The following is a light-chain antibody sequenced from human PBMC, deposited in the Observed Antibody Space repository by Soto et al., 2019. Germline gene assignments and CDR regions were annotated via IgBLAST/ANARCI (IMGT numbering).Light chain of an antibody. CDR3: QQYNSYWT. CDR2: DAS. J-gene: IGKJ1*01. V-gene: IGKV1-5*01. CDR1: QTISVY. Sequence: DIQMTQSPSSLSASVGDTVIITGRASQTISVYLNWYQQIAGKAPKLLIYDASSLESGVPSRFSGSGSGTEFTLTISSLQPDDFATYYCQQYNSYWTFGQGTKVDI.